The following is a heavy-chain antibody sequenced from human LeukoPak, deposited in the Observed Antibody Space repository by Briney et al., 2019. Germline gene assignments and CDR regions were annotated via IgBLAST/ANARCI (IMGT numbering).Heavy chain of an antibody. CDR2: INHSGST. D-gene: IGHD3-3*01. V-gene: IGHV4-34*01. J-gene: IGHJ6*02. CDR1: GGSFSGYY. Sequence: SETLSLTCAVYGGSFSGYYWSWIRQPPGKGLEWIGEINHSGSTNYNPSLKSRVTISVDTSKNQFSLKLSSVTAADTAVYYCARNLALGGGYYPYYYGMDVWGQGTTVTVSS. CDR3: ARNLALGGGYYPYYYGMDV.